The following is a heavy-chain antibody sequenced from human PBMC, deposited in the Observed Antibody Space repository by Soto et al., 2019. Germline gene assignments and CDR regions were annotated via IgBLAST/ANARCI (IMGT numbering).Heavy chain of an antibody. V-gene: IGHV1-3*01. CDR3: ARENGGRYGYCRYFGC. Sequence: ASVKVSCKASGYTFTSYAMHWVRQAPGQRLEWMGWINAGNGNTKYSQKFQGRVTITRDTSASTAYMEQSSLRSEDTAVYYCARENGGRYGYCRYFGCWRQVPLVTVSS. J-gene: IGHJ4*02. D-gene: IGHD5-18*01. CDR1: GYTFTSYA. CDR2: INAGNGNT.